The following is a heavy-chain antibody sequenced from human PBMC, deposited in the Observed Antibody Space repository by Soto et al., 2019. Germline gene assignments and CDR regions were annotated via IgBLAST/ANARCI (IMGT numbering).Heavy chain of an antibody. CDR2: ISSNSDTI. CDR1: GVPVDDYA. CDR3: AKDMKWGGMTTIHYFDS. D-gene: IGHD4-17*01. J-gene: IGHJ4*02. V-gene: IGHV3-9*01. Sequence: GGSVRLSCASSGVPVDDYAMHWVRQAPGKGLEWVSGISSNSDTIDYADSVKGRFTISRDNAKNSLFLQMNSLRPEDTALYYCAKDMKWGGMTTIHYFDSWGQGTLVTVSS.